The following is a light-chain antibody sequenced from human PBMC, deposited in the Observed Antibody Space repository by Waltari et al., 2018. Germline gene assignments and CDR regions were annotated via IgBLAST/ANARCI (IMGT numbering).Light chain of an antibody. Sequence: DIQMTQSPSSLSASVGDRVTITCRTSHDIDIYLNWFQQKQGKAPKLLIYATSSLQSGVPSRFSGSGSGTDFTLIISSLQPEDFATYYCQQSYSTVRTFGQGTRVEIK. CDR2: ATS. CDR3: QQSYSTVRT. J-gene: IGKJ1*01. V-gene: IGKV1-39*01. CDR1: HDIDIY.